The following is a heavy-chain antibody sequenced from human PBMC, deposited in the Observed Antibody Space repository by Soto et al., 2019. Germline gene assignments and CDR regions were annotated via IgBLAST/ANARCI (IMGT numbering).Heavy chain of an antibody. CDR2: IYYSGST. D-gene: IGHD3-22*01. J-gene: IGHJ4*02. CDR3: ARVGYASSGYYSIFDY. CDR1: GGSISSGGYY. Sequence: QVQLQESGPGLVKPSQTLSLTCTVSGGSISSGGYYWSWIRQHPGKGLEWIGYIYYSGSTYYNPSLKSRVTISVDTSKHQFSLKLSSVTAADTAVYHCARVGYASSGYYSIFDYWGQGTLVTVSS. V-gene: IGHV4-31*03.